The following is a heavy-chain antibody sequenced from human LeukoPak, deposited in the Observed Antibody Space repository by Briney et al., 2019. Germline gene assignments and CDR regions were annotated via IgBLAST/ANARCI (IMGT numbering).Heavy chain of an antibody. J-gene: IGHJ5*02. Sequence: GESLSLSCAASGFTFSNFWMSWVRQAPGKGLEWVANIMEDGSEKFYVDSVKGRFTISRDNAKNSLYLQMNSLRAADTAVYYCARDEPYYDFWSGYSNNWFDPWGQGTLVTVSS. CDR2: IMEDGSEK. D-gene: IGHD3-3*01. V-gene: IGHV3-7*01. CDR3: ARDEPYYDFWSGYSNNWFDP. CDR1: GFTFSNFW.